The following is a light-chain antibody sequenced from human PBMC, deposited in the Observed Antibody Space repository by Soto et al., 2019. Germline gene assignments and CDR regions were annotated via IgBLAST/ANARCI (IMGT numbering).Light chain of an antibody. CDR2: EVS. Sequence: QSVLTQPASESGSPGQAITISCTGTSSDIGGYNYVSWYQQHPGKVPKLIIFEVSTRLSGVSNRFSGSKSGNTASLTISGLQADDEADYYCSSFTTSTTLYVFGTGTKVTVL. CDR1: SSDIGGYNY. V-gene: IGLV2-14*01. J-gene: IGLJ1*01. CDR3: SSFTTSTTLYV.